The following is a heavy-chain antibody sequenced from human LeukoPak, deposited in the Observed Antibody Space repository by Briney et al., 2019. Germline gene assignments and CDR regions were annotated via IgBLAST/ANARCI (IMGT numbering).Heavy chain of an antibody. CDR1: GGTFSSYA. CDR3: ARVSSSGWYGDY. D-gene: IGHD6-19*01. V-gene: IGHV1-69*13. CDR2: IIPIFGTA. J-gene: IGHJ4*02. Sequence: ASVKVSCKASGGTFSSYAISWVRQAPGQGLEWMGGIIPIFGTANYAQKSQGRVTITADESTSTAYMELSSLRSEDTAVYYCARVSSSGWYGDYWGQGTLVTVSS.